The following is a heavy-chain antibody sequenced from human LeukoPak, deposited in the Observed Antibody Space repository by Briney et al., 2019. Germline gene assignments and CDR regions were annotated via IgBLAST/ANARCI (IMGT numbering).Heavy chain of an antibody. J-gene: IGHJ4*02. D-gene: IGHD1-1*01. CDR1: GFTFSSYA. CDR2: ISYDGSNK. Sequence: GGSLRLSCAASGFTFSSYAMHWVRQAPGKGLEWVAVISYDGSNKYYADSVKGRFTISRDNSKNTLYLQMNSLRAEDTAVYYCARDYWNDGGFDYWGQGTLVTVSS. CDR3: ARDYWNDGGFDY. V-gene: IGHV3-30*04.